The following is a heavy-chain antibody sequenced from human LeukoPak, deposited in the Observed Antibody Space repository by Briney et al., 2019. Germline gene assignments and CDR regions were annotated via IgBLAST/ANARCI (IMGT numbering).Heavy chain of an antibody. CDR3: ARDLGGGYDFYYFDY. Sequence: GASVKVSCKASGGTFSSYAISWVRQAPGQGLEWMGGIIPIFGTANYAQKFQGRVTITADESTSTAYMELSSLRSEDTAVYYCARDLGGGYDFYYFDYWGQGTLVTVSS. CDR1: GGTFSSYA. V-gene: IGHV1-69*13. CDR2: IIPIFGTA. D-gene: IGHD3-3*01. J-gene: IGHJ4*02.